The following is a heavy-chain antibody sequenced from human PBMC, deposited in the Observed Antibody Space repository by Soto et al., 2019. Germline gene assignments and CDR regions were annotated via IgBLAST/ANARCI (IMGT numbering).Heavy chain of an antibody. Sequence: SETLSLTCTVSGGSISSYYWSWIRQPPGKGLEWIGYIYYSGSTNYNPSLKSRVTISVDTSKNQFSLKLSSVTAADTVVYYCVRHSSGAPPNWFDPWGQGTLVTVSS. CDR3: VRHSSGAPPNWFDP. J-gene: IGHJ5*02. V-gene: IGHV4-59*01. CDR2: IYYSGST. CDR1: GGSISSYY. D-gene: IGHD6-19*01.